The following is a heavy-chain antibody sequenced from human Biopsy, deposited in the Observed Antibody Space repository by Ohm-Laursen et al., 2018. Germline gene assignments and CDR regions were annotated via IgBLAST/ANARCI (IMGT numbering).Heavy chain of an antibody. CDR3: ARNTGWYGDLYYFDY. V-gene: IGHV1-46*01. D-gene: IGHD6-19*01. Sequence: ASVKVSCKASGYSFTSYYMHWVRQAPGQGLEWMGMVNPSGSTTSYPQIFQGRVTMTRDTSKSTVYTELSSLRSADTAVYFCARNTGWYGDLYYFDYWGQGTLVTVSS. CDR2: VNPSGSTT. CDR1: GYSFTSYY. J-gene: IGHJ4*02.